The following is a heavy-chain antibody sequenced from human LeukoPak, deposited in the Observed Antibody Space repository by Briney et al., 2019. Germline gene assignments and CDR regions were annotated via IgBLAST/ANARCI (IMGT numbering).Heavy chain of an antibody. CDR1: GFTFSNYG. Sequence: GGSLRLSCAGSGFTFSNYGMSWVRQAPGKGLEWVSSISGSGGLTYYADSVKGRFTISRDNSKNTLYLQMNSLRAEDTAVYYCAKDLPDIVVVPAAIGTGYWGQGTLVTVSS. V-gene: IGHV3-23*01. D-gene: IGHD2-2*01. CDR2: ISGSGGLT. J-gene: IGHJ4*02. CDR3: AKDLPDIVVVPAAIGTGY.